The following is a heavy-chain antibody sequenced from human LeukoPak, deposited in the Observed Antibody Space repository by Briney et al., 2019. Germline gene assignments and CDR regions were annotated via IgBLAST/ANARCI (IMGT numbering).Heavy chain of an antibody. D-gene: IGHD6-19*01. J-gene: IGHJ4*02. V-gene: IGHV3-23*01. Sequence: GGSLRLSCAAAGFTFSSYAMSRVSPAPGKGLEWVSAISGSGGSTYYADSVKGRFTISRDNSKNTLYLQMNSLRAEDTAVYYCAKDRSSGWFDYWGQGTLVTVSS. CDR3: AKDRSSGWFDY. CDR1: GFTFSSYA. CDR2: ISGSGGST.